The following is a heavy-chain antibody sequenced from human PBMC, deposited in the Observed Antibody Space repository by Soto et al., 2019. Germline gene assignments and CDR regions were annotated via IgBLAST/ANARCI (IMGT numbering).Heavy chain of an antibody. CDR3: VRDLYGSGTSLRGWFDP. J-gene: IGHJ5*02. D-gene: IGHD3-10*01. CDR2: ISSTGIYK. CDR1: GFTFSDYY. Sequence: QEQLVESGGGWVKPGGSLRLSCAASGFTFSDYYIAWIRQAPGKGLEWISYISSTGIYKRYADSVKGRFTIARDNANNSLVLQMNSLRADDKAVYYCVRDLYGSGTSLRGWFDPWGQGTLVTVSS. V-gene: IGHV3-11*06.